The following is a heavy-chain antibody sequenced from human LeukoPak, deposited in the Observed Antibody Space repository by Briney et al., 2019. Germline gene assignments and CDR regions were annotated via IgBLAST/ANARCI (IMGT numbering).Heavy chain of an antibody. CDR2: IRVYNGDT. D-gene: IGHD2-2*03. J-gene: IGHJ4*02. V-gene: IGHV1-18*01. CDR3: ATGYCSSTNCRIDY. CDR1: GYTFTSYG. Sequence: VASVKVSCKASGYTFTSYGISWVRQAPGQGLEWMGWIRVYNGDTNYAQKLQGRVTMTTDTSTSTAYMELRSLRSDDTAVYYRATGYCSSTNCRIDYWXQGTLVSVSS.